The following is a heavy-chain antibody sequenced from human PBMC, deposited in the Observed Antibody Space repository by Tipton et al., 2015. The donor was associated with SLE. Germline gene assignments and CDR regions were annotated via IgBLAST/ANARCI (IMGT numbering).Heavy chain of an antibody. CDR1: GGSFSGYY. CDR3: AREWVGKLEWSIRGYYYYMDV. CDR2: INHSGST. V-gene: IGHV4-34*01. J-gene: IGHJ6*03. Sequence: TLSLTCAVYGGSFSGYYWSWIRQPPGKGLEWIGEINHSGSTNYNPSLKSRVTISVDTSKNQFSLKLSSVTAADTAVYYCAREWVGKLEWSIRGYYYYMDVWGKGTTVTVPS. D-gene: IGHD3-3*01.